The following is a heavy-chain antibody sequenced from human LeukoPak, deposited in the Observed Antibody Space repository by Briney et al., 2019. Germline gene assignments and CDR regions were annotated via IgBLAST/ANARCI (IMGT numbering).Heavy chain of an antibody. CDR1: GFRFKDYA. D-gene: IGHD2/OR15-2a*01. Sequence: GGSLRLSCTASGFRFKDYAMYGVGQAPGKGLEWVSGISWNSGTTDYADSVKGRFTVSRDNAKDSLYLQMNSLRPEDTAWYYCAKDQGRYVSKYYFDYWGRGTLVTVSS. V-gene: IGHV3-9*01. CDR2: ISWNSGTT. CDR3: AKDQGRYVSKYYFDY. J-gene: IGHJ4*02.